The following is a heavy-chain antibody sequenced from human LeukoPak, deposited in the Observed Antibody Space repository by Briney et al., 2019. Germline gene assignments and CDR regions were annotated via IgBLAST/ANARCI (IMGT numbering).Heavy chain of an antibody. D-gene: IGHD5-24*01. V-gene: IGHV1-24*01. CDR2: FDPEDGET. CDR3: ARFDYYYYYMDV. J-gene: IGHJ6*03. Sequence: GASVTVSCKVSGYTLTELSMHWVRQAPGKGLEWMGGFDPEDGETIYAQKFQGRVTMTEDTSTDTAYMELSSLRSEDTAVYYCARFDYYYYYMDVWGEGTTVTVSS. CDR1: GYTLTELS.